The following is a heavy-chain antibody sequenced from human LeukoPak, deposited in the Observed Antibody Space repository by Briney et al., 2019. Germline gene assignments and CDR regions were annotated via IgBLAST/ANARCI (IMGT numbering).Heavy chain of an antibody. CDR2: IYYSGST. D-gene: IGHD6-19*01. V-gene: IGHV4-61*01. J-gene: IGHJ6*02. CDR1: GGSVSSGSYY. Sequence: SETLSLTCTVSGGSVSSGSYYWSWIRQPPGKGLEWIGYIYYSGSTNYNPSLKSRVTISVDTSKNQFSLKLSSVTAADTAVYYCARDRAPSGYSSGWYIKDYYYYGIDVWGQGTTVTVSS. CDR3: ARDRAPSGYSSGWYIKDYYYYGIDV.